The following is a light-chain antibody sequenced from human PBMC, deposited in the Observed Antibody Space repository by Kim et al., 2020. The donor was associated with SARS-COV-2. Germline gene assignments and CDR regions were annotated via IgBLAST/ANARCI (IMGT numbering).Light chain of an antibody. CDR2: QDN. Sequence: SYELTQPPSVSVSPGQTASITCSGDKLGDKYAYWYQQKPGQSPVLVIYQDNKRPSGIPERFSGSNSGNTATLTISGTQAMDEADYYLQAWDSRTSVVFGG. CDR3: QAWDSRTSVV. J-gene: IGLJ2*01. CDR1: KLGDKY. V-gene: IGLV3-1*01.